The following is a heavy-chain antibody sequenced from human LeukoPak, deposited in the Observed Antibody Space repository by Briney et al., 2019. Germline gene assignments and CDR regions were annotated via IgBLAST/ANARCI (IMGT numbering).Heavy chain of an antibody. J-gene: IGHJ4*02. V-gene: IGHV4-59*08. CDR2: IYYSGST. CDR3: ARHSSYYGNFDY. CDR1: GGSISSYY. D-gene: IGHD3-10*01. Sequence: SETLSLTCTVSGGSISSYYWSWIRQPPGKGLEWIGYIYYSGSTNYNPSLKSRVTISVDTSKNQFSLKLSSVTAADTAVYYCARHSSYYGNFDYWGQGTLVTVSS.